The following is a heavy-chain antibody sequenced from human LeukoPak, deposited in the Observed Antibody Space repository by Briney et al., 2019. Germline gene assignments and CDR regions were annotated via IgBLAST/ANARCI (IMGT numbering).Heavy chain of an antibody. CDR1: GYTFTSYA. J-gene: IGHJ6*03. CDR2: MNPNSGNT. D-gene: IGHD1-1*01. V-gene: IGHV1-8*03. CDR3: ARGPLGWNDATSGAGKPDRSYYCYYYMDV. Sequence: GASVKVSCKASGYTFTSYAMAWVRQAPGQGLEWMGWMNPNSGNTGYAQKFQGRVTITRNTSISTAYMELSSLRSEDTAVYYCARGPLGWNDATSGAGKPDRSYYCYYYMDVWGKGTTVTVSS.